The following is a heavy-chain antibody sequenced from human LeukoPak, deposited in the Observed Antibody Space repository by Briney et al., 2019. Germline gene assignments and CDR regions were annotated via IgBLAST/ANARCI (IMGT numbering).Heavy chain of an antibody. Sequence: ASVKVSCKASGYTFTGYYMHWVRQAPGQGLEWMGWINPNSGGTNYAQKFQGRVTMTRDTSISTAYMELSRLRSDVTAVYYCARRGSWDYDSSGFDYWGQGTLVTVSS. CDR1: GYTFTGYY. CDR3: ARRGSWDYDSSGFDY. J-gene: IGHJ4*02. D-gene: IGHD3-22*01. V-gene: IGHV1-2*02. CDR2: INPNSGGT.